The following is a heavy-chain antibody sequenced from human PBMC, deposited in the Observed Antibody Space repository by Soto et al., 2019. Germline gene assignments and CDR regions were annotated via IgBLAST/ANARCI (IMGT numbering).Heavy chain of an antibody. D-gene: IGHD2-15*01. CDR1: GFTFSSYS. V-gene: IGHV3-48*02. J-gene: IGHJ4*02. Sequence: GGSLRLSCAASGFTFSSYSMNWVRQAPGKGLEWVSYISSSSSTIHYADSVKGRFTISRDNAKNSLYLQMNSLRDEDTAVYYCARDTYCSGGSCYAGIDYWGQGTLVTVSS. CDR3: ARDTYCSGGSCYAGIDY. CDR2: ISSSSSTI.